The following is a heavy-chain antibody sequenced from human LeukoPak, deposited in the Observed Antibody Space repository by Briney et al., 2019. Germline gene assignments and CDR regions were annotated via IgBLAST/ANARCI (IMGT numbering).Heavy chain of an antibody. V-gene: IGHV3-64*01. J-gene: IGHJ5*02. CDR3: AREYYGSGSYPNWFDP. CDR2: ISSNGGST. D-gene: IGHD3-10*01. CDR1: GFTFSSYA. Sequence: QSGGSLRLSCAASGFTFSSYAMHWVRQAPGKGLEYVSAISSNGGSTYYANSVKGRFTISRDNSKNTLYLQMGSLRAEDMAVYYCAREYYGSGSYPNWFDPWGQGTLVTVSS.